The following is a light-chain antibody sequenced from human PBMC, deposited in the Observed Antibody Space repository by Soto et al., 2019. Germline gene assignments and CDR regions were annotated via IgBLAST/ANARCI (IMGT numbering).Light chain of an antibody. Sequence: QSVLTQPPSASGSPGQSVTISCTGTSSDVGGYNYVSWYQQHPGKAPKLMIYDVSKRPSGVPDRFSGSKSGNTASLTVSGLQPEDEADYYCTSYAGASHVVLGGGTQLTVL. V-gene: IGLV2-8*01. CDR2: DVS. CDR3: TSYAGASHVV. J-gene: IGLJ2*01. CDR1: SSDVGGYNY.